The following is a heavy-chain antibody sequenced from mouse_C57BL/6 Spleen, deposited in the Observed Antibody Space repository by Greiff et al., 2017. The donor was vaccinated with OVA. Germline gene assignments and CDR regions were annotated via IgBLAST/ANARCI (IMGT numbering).Heavy chain of an antibody. CDR3: TITTVVARYFDV. J-gene: IGHJ1*03. CDR1: GYTFTSYW. CDR2: IYPGNSDT. D-gene: IGHD1-1*01. Sequence: VQLQQSGTVLARPGASVKMSCKTSGYTFTSYWMHWVKQRPGQGLEWIGAIYPGNSDTSYNQKFKGKAKLTAVTSASTAYMELSSLTNEDSAVYYCTITTVVARYFDVWGTGTTVTVSS. V-gene: IGHV1-5*01.